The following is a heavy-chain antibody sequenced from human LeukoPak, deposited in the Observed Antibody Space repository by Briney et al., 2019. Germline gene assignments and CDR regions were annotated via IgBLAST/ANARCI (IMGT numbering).Heavy chain of an antibody. CDR3: TWMATVVTVDI. CDR2: TIGGNGPA. J-gene: IGHJ4*02. D-gene: IGHD4-23*01. CDR1: GLSFRDAW. V-gene: IGHV3-15*01. Sequence: GGSLRLSCAVSGLSFRDAWLCFVRQASGKGVGWIGRTIGGNGPADYAAPVKGRFTISRDYSKDTMYLHMNSLKTEDTAVYYCTWMATVVTVDIWGQGTLVTVSS.